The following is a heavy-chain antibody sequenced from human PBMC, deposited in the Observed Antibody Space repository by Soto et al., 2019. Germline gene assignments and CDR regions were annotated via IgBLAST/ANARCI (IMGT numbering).Heavy chain of an antibody. Sequence: QVQLVESGGGVVQPGRSLRLSCAASGFTFSSYGMHWVRRAPGKGLEWVAVISYDGSNKYYADSVKGRFTISRDNSKNTLYLQMNSLRAEDTAVYYCAKGSLLLILGGYYFDYWGQGTLVTVSS. V-gene: IGHV3-30*18. CDR3: AKGSLLLILGGYYFDY. J-gene: IGHJ4*02. CDR2: ISYDGSNK. D-gene: IGHD2-21*01. CDR1: GFTFSSYG.